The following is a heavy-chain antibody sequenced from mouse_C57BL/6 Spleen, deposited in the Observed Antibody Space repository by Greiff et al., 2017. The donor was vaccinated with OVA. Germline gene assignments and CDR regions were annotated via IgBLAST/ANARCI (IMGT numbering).Heavy chain of an antibody. CDR1: GYTFTSYW. CDR2: IDPSDSET. CDR3: ARWDYYGSSSAMDY. Sequence: QVQLQQPGAELVRPGSSVKLSCKASGYTFTSYWMHWVKQRPIQGLEWIGNIDPSDSETHYNQKFKDKATLTGDKSSSTAYMQLSSLTSEDSAVYYCARWDYYGSSSAMDYWGQGTSVTVSS. J-gene: IGHJ4*01. V-gene: IGHV1-52*01. D-gene: IGHD1-1*01.